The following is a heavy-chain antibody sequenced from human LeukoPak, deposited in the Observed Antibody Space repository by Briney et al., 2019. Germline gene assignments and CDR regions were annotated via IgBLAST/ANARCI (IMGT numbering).Heavy chain of an antibody. V-gene: IGHV4-61*01. CDR3: ARLELPYYFDY. Sequence: SETLSLTCTVSGGSLSSGRCYRSWIRQPPGTGLEWIGYIYYSGSTNYNPSLKSRVTISVDTSKNQFSLKLSSVTAADTAVYYCARLELPYYFDYWGQGTLVTVSS. D-gene: IGHD1-7*01. CDR1: GGSLSSGRCY. J-gene: IGHJ4*02. CDR2: IYYSGST.